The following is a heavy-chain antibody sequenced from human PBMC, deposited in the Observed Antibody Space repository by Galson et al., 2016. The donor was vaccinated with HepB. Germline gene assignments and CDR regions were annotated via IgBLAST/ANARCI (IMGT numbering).Heavy chain of an antibody. CDR1: GLTVSTNY. J-gene: IGHJ3*02. V-gene: IGHV3-53*01. D-gene: IGHD6-19*01. CDR3: ARDPGIAVAGVAFDI. CDR2: IYSGGST. Sequence: SLRLSCAASGLTVSTNYMSWVRQAPGKGLEWVSVIYSGGSTYYADSVKGRFTISRDNSKDTVYLQMNSLRAEDTAVYYCARDPGIAVAGVAFDIWGQGTMVTVSS.